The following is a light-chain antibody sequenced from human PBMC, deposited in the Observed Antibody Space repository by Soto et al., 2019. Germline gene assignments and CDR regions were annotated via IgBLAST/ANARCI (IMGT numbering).Light chain of an antibody. CDR3: QQRSNWPT. CDR2: DAS. J-gene: IGKJ2*01. CDR1: QSVSSY. V-gene: IGKV3-11*01. Sequence: EIVLTQSPATLSLSPGERATLSCRASQSVSSYLAWYQQKPGQAPRLLTYDASNRATGTPPRFSGSGSGTHFTLTITSLEPEFFAVYYCQQRSNWPTFGQGTKLQIK.